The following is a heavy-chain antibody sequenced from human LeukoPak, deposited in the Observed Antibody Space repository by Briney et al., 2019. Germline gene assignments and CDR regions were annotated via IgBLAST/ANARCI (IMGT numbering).Heavy chain of an antibody. D-gene: IGHD3-22*01. CDR1: GFTFSSYA. CDR3: AKGDAYYYDSSGSNLRY. Sequence: PGGSLRLSCAASGFTFSSYAMSWVRQAPGKGLEWVSAISGSGGSTYYADSVKDRFTISRDNSKNTLYLQMNSLRAGDTAVYYCAKGDAYYYDSSGSNLRYWGQGTLVTVSS. V-gene: IGHV3-23*01. J-gene: IGHJ4*02. CDR2: ISGSGGST.